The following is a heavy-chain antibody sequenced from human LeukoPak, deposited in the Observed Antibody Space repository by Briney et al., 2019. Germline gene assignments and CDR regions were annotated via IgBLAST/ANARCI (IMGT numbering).Heavy chain of an antibody. D-gene: IGHD3-22*01. CDR1: GFTFSTYW. CDR2: INTDGSNT. V-gene: IGHV3-74*01. J-gene: IGHJ4*02. Sequence: GGSLRLSCAASGFTFSTYWMHWVRQAPGKGLVWVSRINTDGSNTNYADPVRGRFTISRDNAKNTLYLQMNSLRAEDTAVYYCATYLVDSSTYVLSDYWGQGTLVTVSS. CDR3: ATYLVDSSTYVLSDY.